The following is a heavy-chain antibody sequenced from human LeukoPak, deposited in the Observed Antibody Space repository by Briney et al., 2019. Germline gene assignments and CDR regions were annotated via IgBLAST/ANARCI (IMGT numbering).Heavy chain of an antibody. D-gene: IGHD6-13*01. CDR1: GGSISSGGYY. CDR2: IYYSGST. CDR3: ARARSAAGNFDY. J-gene: IGHJ4*02. V-gene: IGHV4-31*03. Sequence: PSETLSLTCTVSGGSISSGGYYWSWIRQHPGRGLEWIGYIYYSGSTYYNPSLKSRVTISADTSENQFSLTLSSVTAADTAVYYCARARSAAGNFDYWGQGTLVTVSS.